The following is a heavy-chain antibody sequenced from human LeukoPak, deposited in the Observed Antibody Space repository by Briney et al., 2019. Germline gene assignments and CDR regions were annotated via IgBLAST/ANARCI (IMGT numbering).Heavy chain of an antibody. J-gene: IGHJ5*02. Sequence: GASVKVSCKASGYTFTGYYMHWVRQAPGQGLEWMGWINPNSGGTNYAQKFQGRVTMTRDTSISTAYMELSRLRSDDTAVYYCARAYCSGGSCYSGKRFGPWGQGTLVTVSS. CDR3: ARAYCSGGSCYSGKRFGP. CDR1: GYTFTGYY. CDR2: INPNSGGT. V-gene: IGHV1-2*02. D-gene: IGHD2-15*01.